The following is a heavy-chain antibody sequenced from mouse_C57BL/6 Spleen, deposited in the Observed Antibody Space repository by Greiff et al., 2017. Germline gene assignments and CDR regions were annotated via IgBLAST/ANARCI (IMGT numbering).Heavy chain of an antibody. Sequence: QVQLQQSGPELVEPGASVKISCKASGYAFSSSWMNWVKQRPGKGLEWIGRIYPGDGDTNYNGKFKGKATLTADKSSSTAYMQLISLTSQDSAVYFCSGGYDHGYYFDYWGQGTTLTVSS. CDR1: GYAFSSSW. CDR2: IYPGDGDT. J-gene: IGHJ2*01. CDR3: SGGYDHGYYFDY. D-gene: IGHD2-2*01. V-gene: IGHV1-82*01.